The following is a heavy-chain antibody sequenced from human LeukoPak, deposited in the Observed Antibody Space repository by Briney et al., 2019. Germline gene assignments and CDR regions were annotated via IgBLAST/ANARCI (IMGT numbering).Heavy chain of an antibody. D-gene: IGHD3-22*01. CDR1: GYSFSNHW. V-gene: IGHV5-51*01. CDR3: ARQPIGGYYDSSGYPSDAFDV. Sequence: GESLKISCKASGYSFSNHWIGWVRQMPGKGLEWMGIIHPSDSDTRYSPSFQGQVTISADKSISTAYLQWSSLKASDTAMYHCARQPIGGYYDSSGYPSDAFDVWGQGTMVTVSS. J-gene: IGHJ3*01. CDR2: IHPSDSDT.